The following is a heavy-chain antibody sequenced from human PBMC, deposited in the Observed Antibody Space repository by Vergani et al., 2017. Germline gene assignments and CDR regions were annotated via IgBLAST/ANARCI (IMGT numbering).Heavy chain of an antibody. CDR3: ARAPYDFWSGSITYYFDY. CDR1: GGSISSGGYS. CDR2: IYHSGST. V-gene: IGHV4-30-2*01. J-gene: IGHJ4*02. D-gene: IGHD3-3*01. Sequence: QLQLQESGSGLVKPSQTLSLTCAVSGGSISSGGYSWSWIRQPPGKGLEWIGYIYHSGSTNYNPSLKSRVTISVDTSKNQFSLKLSSVTAADTAVYYCARAPYDFWSGSITYYFDYWGQGTLVTVSS.